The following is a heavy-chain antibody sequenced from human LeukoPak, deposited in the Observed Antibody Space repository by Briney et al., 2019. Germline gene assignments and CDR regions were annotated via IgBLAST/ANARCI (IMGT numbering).Heavy chain of an antibody. J-gene: IGHJ3*02. CDR2: ISAYNGNT. D-gene: IGHD4-23*01. V-gene: IGHV1-18*01. CDR1: GYTFISYG. Sequence: ASVKVSCKASGYTFISYGIGWVRQAPGQGLEWMGWISAYNGNTNYAQKLQGRVTMTTDTSTSTAYMELRSLRSDDTAVYYCANYGGNGGAFDIWGQGTMVTVSS. CDR3: ANYGGNGGAFDI.